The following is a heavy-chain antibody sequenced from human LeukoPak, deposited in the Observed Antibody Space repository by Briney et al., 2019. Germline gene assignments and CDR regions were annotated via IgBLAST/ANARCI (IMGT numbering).Heavy chain of an antibody. J-gene: IGHJ4*02. V-gene: IGHV4-59*08. CDR3: ARLDLFQASGSTLVDY. Sequence: SETLSLTCTVSGGSISTYYWSWIRQPPGKGLEWIGYIYYSGSTNYNPSLKSRVTISVDTSKNQFSLKLSSVTAADTAVYYCARLDLFQASGSTLVDYWGQGTLVTVSS. CDR2: IYYSGST. CDR1: GGSISTYY. D-gene: IGHD5-12*01.